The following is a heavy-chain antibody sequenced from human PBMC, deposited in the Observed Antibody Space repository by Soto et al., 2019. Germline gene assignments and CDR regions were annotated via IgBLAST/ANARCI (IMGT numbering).Heavy chain of an antibody. CDR2: IIPIFCTA. J-gene: IGHJ4*01. CDR3: ARSTPEYCTNSVCYNYLDC. D-gene: IGHD2-8*01. Sequence: VKVVCKASGATFSSYAISCVRQAPGQGLEWMGGIIPIFCTANYAQKFQGRVTFTADKSTSTAYLELGRLRVEDTAVLYRARSTPEYCTNSVCYNYLDC. V-gene: IGHV1-69*06. CDR1: GATFSSYA.